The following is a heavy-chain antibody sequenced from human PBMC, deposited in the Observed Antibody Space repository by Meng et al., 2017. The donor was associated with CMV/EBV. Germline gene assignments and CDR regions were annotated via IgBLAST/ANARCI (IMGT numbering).Heavy chain of an antibody. V-gene: IGHV4-4*07. D-gene: IGHD2-21*01. Sequence: QVQLREWGPGLGKPSDTLSLICTVSGVSISSYYWSWIRQPAGKGLEWIGRIYTSGSTNYNPSLKSRVTMSVDTSKNQFSRKLRSVNAADTAVYYCARGSYYRYVIDYWGQGTLVTVSS. CDR3: ARGSYYRYVIDY. CDR2: IYTSGST. CDR1: GVSISSYY. J-gene: IGHJ4*02.